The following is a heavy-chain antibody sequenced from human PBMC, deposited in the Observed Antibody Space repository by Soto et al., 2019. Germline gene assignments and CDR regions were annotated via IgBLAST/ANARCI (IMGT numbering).Heavy chain of an antibody. CDR1: GFICSTYG. J-gene: IGHJ4*02. D-gene: IGHD4-17*01. V-gene: IGHV3-30*18. CDR3: AKDLLLTTITTVGD. Sequence: QVQLVESGGGVVQPGRSLRLSCAASGFICSTYGMHWVRQAPGKGLEWLSVISYDGNNKYYADSVKGRFTISRDNSKNTLWLQMDSLRTEDTSVYYCAKDLLLTTITTVGDWGQVTLVTVSS. CDR2: ISYDGNNK.